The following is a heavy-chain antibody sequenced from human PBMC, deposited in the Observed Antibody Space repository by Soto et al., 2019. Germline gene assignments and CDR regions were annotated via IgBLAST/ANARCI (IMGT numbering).Heavy chain of an antibody. V-gene: IGHV4-39*01. Sequence: QLQLQESGPGLVKPLETLSLTCTVSGGSMSSSIYYWVWIRQPPGTGLKWIGSINYSGNTYYDSSLKSRVTISVDTSRNQFPLKLSAVTAAHTAVYYCARQTTSLRGANANNWFDPWGQGTLVTVSS. D-gene: IGHD3-10*01. CDR1: GGSMSSSIYY. CDR3: ARQTTSLRGANANNWFDP. J-gene: IGHJ5*02. CDR2: INYSGNT.